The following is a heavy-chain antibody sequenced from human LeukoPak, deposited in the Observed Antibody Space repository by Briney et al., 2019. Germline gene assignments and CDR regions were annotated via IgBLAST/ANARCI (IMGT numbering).Heavy chain of an antibody. CDR2: INRSGSTL. J-gene: IGHJ6*04. CDR3: AELGITMIGGV. D-gene: IGHD3-10*02. V-gene: IGHV3-48*03. CDR1: GFTFSSYE. Sequence: GGSLRLSCAASGFTFSSYEMKWVRQAPGQGLEGVSYINRSGSTLSYTDYVKVRFTISRANAKNSLYLQMNILTAKDVACYYCAELGITMIGGVWAKGTTVTIPS.